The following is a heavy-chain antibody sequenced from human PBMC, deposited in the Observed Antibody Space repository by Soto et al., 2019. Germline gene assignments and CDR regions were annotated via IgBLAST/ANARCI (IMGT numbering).Heavy chain of an antibody. CDR1: GYTFTSYY. CDR2: INPDGGGT. D-gene: IGHD4-4*01. J-gene: IGHJ6*02. CDR3: AVGGNYLSMDV. Sequence: QVQLVQSGAEVKKPGASVKVSCKASGYTFTSYYMHWVRLAPGQGLEWMGIINPDGGGTSYAQAFQGRVITTSDTSTSTVFMEMSSLRSEDTAVYYCAVGGNYLSMDVWGQGTTVTASS. V-gene: IGHV1-46*01.